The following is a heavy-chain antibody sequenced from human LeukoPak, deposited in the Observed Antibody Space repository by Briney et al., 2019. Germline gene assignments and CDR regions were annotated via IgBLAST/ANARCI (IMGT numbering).Heavy chain of an antibody. CDR3: AREVTAPVDYFDY. Sequence: GGSLRLSCAASGFNYGSYTMNWVRQAPGMGLEWLSYISASRGITYYADSVKGRFTISRDNSKNTLYLQMNSLRAEDTAVYYCAREVTAPVDYFDYWGQGTLVTVSS. D-gene: IGHD1-14*01. J-gene: IGHJ4*02. CDR1: GFNYGSYT. V-gene: IGHV3-48*01. CDR2: ISASRGIT.